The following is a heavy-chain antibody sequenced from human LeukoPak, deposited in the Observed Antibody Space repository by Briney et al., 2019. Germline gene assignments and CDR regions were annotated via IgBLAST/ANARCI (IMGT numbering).Heavy chain of an antibody. Sequence: GGSLRLSCAASGFIFSTSGMNWVRQAPGRGLEWVANIKQDGSEKYYVDSVKGRFTISRDNAKNSLYLQMNSLRAEDTAVYYCARVSGCSSTSCYRGDYYYMDVWGKGTTVTVSS. CDR3: ARVSGCSSTSCYRGDYYYMDV. CDR2: IKQDGSEK. CDR1: GFIFSTSG. J-gene: IGHJ6*03. D-gene: IGHD2-2*02. V-gene: IGHV3-7*01.